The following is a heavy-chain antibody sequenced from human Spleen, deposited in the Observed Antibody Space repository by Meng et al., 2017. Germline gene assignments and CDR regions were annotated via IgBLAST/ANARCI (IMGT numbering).Heavy chain of an antibody. CDR3: ARDEDISAAGKLFSDY. CDR2: INPKSGDT. CDR1: GYTFPDYW. J-gene: IGHJ4*02. Sequence: QVRLVQAGAEVKKPGASVKVSCKASGYTFPDYWLHWVRRAPGQGLEWMGRINPKSGDTHYAQRFQGRVTMTGDTSISTAYMKLSGLRSDDTAMYYCARDEDISAAGKLFSDYWGQGTLVTVSS. D-gene: IGHD6-13*01. V-gene: IGHV1-2*06.